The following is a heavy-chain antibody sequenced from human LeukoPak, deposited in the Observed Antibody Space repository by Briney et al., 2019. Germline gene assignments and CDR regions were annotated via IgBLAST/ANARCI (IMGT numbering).Heavy chain of an antibody. V-gene: IGHV4-34*09. CDR2: INHSGST. D-gene: IGHD3-22*01. Sequence: PSETLSLTCTVSGGSISSYYWSWIRQPPGKGLEWIGEINHSGSTYYNPSLKSRLTISVDTSKNQFSLKLSSVTAADTAVYYCARFDSSGYYYFDYWGQGTLVTVSS. J-gene: IGHJ4*02. CDR1: GGSISSYY. CDR3: ARFDSSGYYYFDY.